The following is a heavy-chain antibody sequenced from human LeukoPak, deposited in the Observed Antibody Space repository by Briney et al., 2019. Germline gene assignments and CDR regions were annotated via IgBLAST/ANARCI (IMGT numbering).Heavy chain of an antibody. V-gene: IGHV4-31*03. CDR2: IYYSGST. CDR1: GGSISSGGYY. Sequence: SETLSLTCTVSGGSISSGGYYWSWIRQHPGKGLEWIGYIYYSGSTYYDPSLKSRVTISVDTSKNQFSLKLSSVTAADTAVYYCARHGVVVPAAPYNWFGPWGQGTLVTVSS. CDR3: ARHGVVVPAAPYNWFGP. D-gene: IGHD2-2*01. J-gene: IGHJ5*02.